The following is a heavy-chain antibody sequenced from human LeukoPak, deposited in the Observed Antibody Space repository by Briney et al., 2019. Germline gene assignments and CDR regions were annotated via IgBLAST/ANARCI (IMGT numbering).Heavy chain of an antibody. CDR2: INHSGST. CDR3: ARVHSNSWYMSGAFDI. D-gene: IGHD6-13*01. Sequence: SETLSLTCAVYGGSFSGYYWSWIRQPPGKGLEWIGEINHSGSTNYNPSLKSRVTISVDTSKNQFSLKLSSVAAADTAVYYCARVHSNSWYMSGAFDIWGQGTMVTVSS. J-gene: IGHJ3*02. CDR1: GGSFSGYY. V-gene: IGHV4-34*01.